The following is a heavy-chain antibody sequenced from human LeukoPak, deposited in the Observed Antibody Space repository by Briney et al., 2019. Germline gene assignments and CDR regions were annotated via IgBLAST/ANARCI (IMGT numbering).Heavy chain of an antibody. V-gene: IGHV4-34*01. D-gene: IGHD4-11*01. CDR3: ARGGPTVTIDY. CDR2: INHSGST. CDR1: GGSSSGYY. J-gene: IGHJ4*02. Sequence: SETLSLTCAVYGGSSSGYYWSWIRQPPGKGLEWIGEINHSGSTNYNPSLKSRVTISVDTSKNQFSLKLSSVTAADTAVYYCARGGPTVTIDYWGQGTLVTVSS.